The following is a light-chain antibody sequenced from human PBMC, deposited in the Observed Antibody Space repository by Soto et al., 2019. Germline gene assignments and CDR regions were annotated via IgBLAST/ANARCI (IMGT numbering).Light chain of an antibody. CDR2: AAS. CDR1: QTVSSSF. Sequence: EIVLTQSPGTLSLSPGERATLACRPSQTVSSSFSAWYQQTPGPAPRLLNYAASSRATGIPDRFSGSRSGTDFTLTISRLEPEDFAVYYCQQYGNSPQTFGQGTKVDI. V-gene: IGKV3-20*01. J-gene: IGKJ1*01. CDR3: QQYGNSPQT.